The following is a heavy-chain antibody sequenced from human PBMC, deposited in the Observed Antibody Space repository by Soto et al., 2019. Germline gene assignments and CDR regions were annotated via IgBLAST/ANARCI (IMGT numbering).Heavy chain of an antibody. CDR3: AKGGFDP. CDR1: GFTFSSYG. CDR2: ISYDGSNK. V-gene: IGHV3-30*18. J-gene: IGHJ5*02. Sequence: QVQPVESGGGVVQPGRSLRLSCAASGFTFSSYGMHWVRQAPGKGLEWVAVISYDGSNKYYADSVKGRFTISRDNSKNTLYLQMNSLRAEDTAVYYCAKGGFDPWGQGTLVTVSS.